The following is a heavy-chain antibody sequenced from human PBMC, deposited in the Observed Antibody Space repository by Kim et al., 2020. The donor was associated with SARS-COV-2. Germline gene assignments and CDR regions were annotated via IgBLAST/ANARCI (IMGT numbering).Heavy chain of an antibody. Sequence: GGSLRLSCAASGFTFSSYGMHWVRQAPGKGLEWVAVISYDGSNKYYADSVKGRFTISRDNSKNTLYLQMNSLRAEDTAVYYCAKVPELSYYGMDVWGQGTTVTVSS. D-gene: IGHD2-15*01. CDR3: AKVPELSYYGMDV. V-gene: IGHV3-30*18. CDR1: GFTFSSYG. CDR2: ISYDGSNK. J-gene: IGHJ6*02.